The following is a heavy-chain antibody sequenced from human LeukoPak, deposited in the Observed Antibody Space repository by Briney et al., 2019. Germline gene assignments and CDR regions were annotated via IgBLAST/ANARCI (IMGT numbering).Heavy chain of an antibody. V-gene: IGHV3-23*01. CDR1: GFTFSSYA. D-gene: IGHD6-19*01. CDR2: ISGSGGN. CDR3: ARASSTGWYFDS. J-gene: IGHJ4*02. Sequence: PGGSLRLSCAASGFTFSSYAMSWVRQAPGKGLEWVSAISGSGGNNYADSVKGRFTISRDNAKNSLYLQMNSLRAEDTAVYYCARASSTGWYFDSWGQGTLVTVSS.